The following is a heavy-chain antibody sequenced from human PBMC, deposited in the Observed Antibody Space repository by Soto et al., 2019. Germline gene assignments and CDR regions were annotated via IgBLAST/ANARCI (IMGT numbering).Heavy chain of an antibody. V-gene: IGHV3-30*18. CDR1: GFTFSSYG. J-gene: IGHJ5*02. D-gene: IGHD6-19*01. CDR2: ISYDGSNK. Sequence: GGSLRLSCAASGFTFSSYGMHWVRQAPGKGLEWVAVISYDGSNKYYADSVKGRFTISRDNSKNTLYLQMNSLRAEDTAVYYCAKAPYNQQWPGVGWFDPWGQGTLVTVSS. CDR3: AKAPYNQQWPGVGWFDP.